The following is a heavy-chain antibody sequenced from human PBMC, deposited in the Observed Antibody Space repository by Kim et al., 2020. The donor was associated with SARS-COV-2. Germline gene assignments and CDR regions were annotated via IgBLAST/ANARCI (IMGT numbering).Heavy chain of an antibody. D-gene: IGHD5-18*01. CDR2: IYHSGST. CDR1: GGSISSSNW. CDR3: ARVRLEADTAMARRVAVPS. V-gene: IGHV4-4*02. J-gene: IGHJ4*02. Sequence: SETLSLTCAVSGGSISSSNWWSWVRQPPGKGLEWIGEIYHSGSTNYNPSLKSRVTISVDKSKNQFSLKLSSVTAADTAVYYCARVRLEADTAMARRVAVPSWGQGTLVTVSS.